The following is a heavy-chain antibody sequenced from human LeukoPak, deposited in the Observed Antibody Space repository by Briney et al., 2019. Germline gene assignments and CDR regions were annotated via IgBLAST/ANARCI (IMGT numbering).Heavy chain of an antibody. CDR2: IYYSGST. V-gene: IGHV4-39*07. J-gene: IGHJ6*03. CDR3: ARETDGAPIAAADHYYYYMDV. Sequence: TSETLSLTCTVSGGSISSSSYYWGWIRQPPGKGLEWIGSIYYSGSTYYNPSLKRRVTISVDTSKNQFSLKLSSVTAADTAVYYCARETDGAPIAAADHYYYYMDVWGKGTTVTVSS. CDR1: GGSISSSSYY. D-gene: IGHD6-13*01.